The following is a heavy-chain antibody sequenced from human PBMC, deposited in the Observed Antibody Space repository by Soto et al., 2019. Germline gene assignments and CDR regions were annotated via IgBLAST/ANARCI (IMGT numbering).Heavy chain of an antibody. CDR3: AKGHDYGDYIDY. V-gene: IGHV3-30*18. J-gene: IGHJ4*02. CDR1: GFTFSSYG. Sequence: QVQLVESGGGVVQPGRSLRLSCAASGFTFSSYGMHWVRQAPGKGLEWVAVISYDGSNKYYADSVKGRFTISRDNSKNTLYLQMNSLRAEDTAVYYCAKGHDYGDYIDYWGQGTLVTVSS. D-gene: IGHD4-17*01. CDR2: ISYDGSNK.